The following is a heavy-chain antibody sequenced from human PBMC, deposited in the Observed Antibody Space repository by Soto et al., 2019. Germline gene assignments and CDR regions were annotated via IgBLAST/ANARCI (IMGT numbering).Heavy chain of an antibody. Sequence: PSETLSLTCTVSGGSISSYYWSWIRQPPGKGLEWIGYIYYSGSTNYNPSLKSRVTISVDTSKNQFSLKLSSVTAADTAVYYCARAARGYYDSSGYYLGYWGQGTLVTV. V-gene: IGHV4-59*01. CDR2: IYYSGST. CDR3: ARAARGYYDSSGYYLGY. CDR1: GGSISSYY. J-gene: IGHJ4*02. D-gene: IGHD3-22*01.